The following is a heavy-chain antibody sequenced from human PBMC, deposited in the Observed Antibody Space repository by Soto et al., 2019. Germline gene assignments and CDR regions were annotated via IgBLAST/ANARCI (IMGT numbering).Heavy chain of an antibody. Sequence: EVQLVESGGGLVKPGGSLRLSCAASGFTFSSYSMNWVRQAPGKGLEWVSSISSSSSYIYYADSVKGRFTISRDNAKNSLYLQMNSLRAEDTAVYYCARGVGYYDSSGYYSRYYYYGMDVWGQGTTVTVSS. D-gene: IGHD3-22*01. CDR1: GFTFSSYS. J-gene: IGHJ6*02. CDR3: ARGVGYYDSSGYYSRYYYYGMDV. CDR2: ISSSSSYI. V-gene: IGHV3-21*01.